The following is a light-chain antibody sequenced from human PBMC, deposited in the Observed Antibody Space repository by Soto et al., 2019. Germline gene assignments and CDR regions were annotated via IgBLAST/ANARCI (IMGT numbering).Light chain of an antibody. Sequence: EIVLTQSPGTLSLSPGERATLSCRASQSVSSSSLASYQQKPGQAPRLLIYAASSRASGIPGRFSGSGSGTDFTLTISRLEPEDFAMYYCQQYVGSPPLYTFGQGTKLEIK. CDR2: AAS. J-gene: IGKJ2*01. CDR3: QQYVGSPPLYT. V-gene: IGKV3-20*01. CDR1: QSVSSSS.